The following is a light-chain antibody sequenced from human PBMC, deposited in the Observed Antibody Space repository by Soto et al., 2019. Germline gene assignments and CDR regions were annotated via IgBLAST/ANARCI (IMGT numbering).Light chain of an antibody. CDR3: QQHGQT. Sequence: EIVLTQSPGTLSLSPGERATLSCRASQSVSSSYLAWYQQKPGQAPRLLIYGASSRATGIPDRFSSSGSGTGFTITISRLAPEDFAVYYCQQHGQTFGQRTKVEIK. CDR1: QSVSSSY. J-gene: IGKJ1*01. V-gene: IGKV3-20*01. CDR2: GAS.